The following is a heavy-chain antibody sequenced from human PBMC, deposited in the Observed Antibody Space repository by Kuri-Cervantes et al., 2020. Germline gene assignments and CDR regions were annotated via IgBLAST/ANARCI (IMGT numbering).Heavy chain of an antibody. D-gene: IGHD5-12*01. CDR2: ISYDGSSK. CDR1: GFTFSNAW. J-gene: IGHJ4*02. Sequence: GESLKISCAASGFTFSNAWMSWVRQAPGKGLEWVAVISYDGSSKYSADSVKGRFTISRDNSKKTLYLHMNSLRVEDTAVYYCALDVDIEATVPGLLDFWGQGTLVTVSS. CDR3: ALDVDIEATVPGLLDF. V-gene: IGHV3-30*03.